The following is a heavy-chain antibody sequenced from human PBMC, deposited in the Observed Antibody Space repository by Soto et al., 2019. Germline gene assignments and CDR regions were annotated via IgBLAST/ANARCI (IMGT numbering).Heavy chain of an antibody. CDR1: GFTFSNHG. D-gene: IGHD7-27*01. CDR2: ISYDGSNK. CDR3: AKVLGIFHYYYYMDV. J-gene: IGHJ6*03. Sequence: GGSLRLSCAASGFTFSNHGMHWVRQAPGKGLEWVAVISYDGSNKYYADSVKGRFTISRDNPKNTLYLQMNSLRAEDTAVYYCAKVLGIFHYYYYMDVWGIGTTVTVSS. V-gene: IGHV3-30*18.